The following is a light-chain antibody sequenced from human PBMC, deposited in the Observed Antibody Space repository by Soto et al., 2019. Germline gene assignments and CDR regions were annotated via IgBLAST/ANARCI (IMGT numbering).Light chain of an antibody. V-gene: IGLV2-8*01. CDR1: SSDVGHYNY. Sequence: QSALTQPPSASGSPGQSVTISCTGISSDVGHYNYVSWYQQHPGKAPKLMIYEVSKRPSGVPDRFSGSKSGNTASLTVSRLQAEDEDDYYCSSYAGGNRVFGTGTKLTVL. J-gene: IGLJ1*01. CDR2: EVS. CDR3: SSYAGGNRV.